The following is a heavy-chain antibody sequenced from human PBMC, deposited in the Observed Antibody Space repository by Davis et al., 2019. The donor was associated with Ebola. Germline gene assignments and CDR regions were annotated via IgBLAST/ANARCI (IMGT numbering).Heavy chain of an antibody. Sequence: GESLKISCKGSGYSFTSYWIGWVRQMPGKGLEWMGIIYPGDSDTRYSPSFQGQVTISADKSISTAYLQWSSLKALDTAMYYCARSLDSAGWYFDLWGRGTLVTVSS. D-gene: IGHD3/OR15-3a*01. V-gene: IGHV5-51*01. CDR1: GYSFTSYW. CDR2: IYPGDSDT. J-gene: IGHJ2*01. CDR3: ARSLDSAGWYFDL.